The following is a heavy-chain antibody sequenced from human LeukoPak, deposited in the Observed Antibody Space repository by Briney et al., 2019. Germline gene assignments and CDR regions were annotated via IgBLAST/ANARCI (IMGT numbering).Heavy chain of an antibody. CDR1: GFTFSSYG. CDR3: AKDRNRAAAAPGY. V-gene: IGHV3-30*18. Sequence: QSGGSLRLSCAASGFTFSSYGMHWVRQAPGKGLEWVAVISYDGSSKYYADSVKGRFTISRDNSENTLYLQMNSLRAEDTAVYYCAKDRNRAAAAPGYWGQGTLVTVSS. J-gene: IGHJ4*02. CDR2: ISYDGSSK. D-gene: IGHD6-13*01.